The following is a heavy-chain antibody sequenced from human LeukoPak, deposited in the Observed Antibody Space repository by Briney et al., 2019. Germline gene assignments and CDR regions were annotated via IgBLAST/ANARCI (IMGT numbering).Heavy chain of an antibody. CDR2: IYYSGST. CDR1: GGSISSYY. J-gene: IGHJ4*02. CDR3: ARHRGGYGGLFDY. D-gene: IGHD4-23*01. Sequence: SETLSLTCTVSGGSISSYYWSWIRQPPGKGLEWIGYIYYSGSTNYNPSPKSRVTISVDTSKNQFSLKLSSVTAADTAVYYCARHRGGYGGLFDYWGQGTLVTVSS. V-gene: IGHV4-59*08.